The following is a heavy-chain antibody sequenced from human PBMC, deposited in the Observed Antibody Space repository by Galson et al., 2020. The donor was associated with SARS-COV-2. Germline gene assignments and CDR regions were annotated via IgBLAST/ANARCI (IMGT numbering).Heavy chain of an antibody. CDR3: AKGCTAGTYCFYIDH. Sequence: GESLKISCTASGFSFSYSGMHWVRQAPGKGLEWLAGISHDATYKDYGASVRGRFTISRDNARNTVYLQINSLRSEDTAVYYCAKGCTAGTYCFYIDHWGQGAPVTVSS. D-gene: IGHD2-21*02. CDR2: ISHDATYK. J-gene: IGHJ4*02. CDR1: GFSFSYSG. V-gene: IGHV3-30*18.